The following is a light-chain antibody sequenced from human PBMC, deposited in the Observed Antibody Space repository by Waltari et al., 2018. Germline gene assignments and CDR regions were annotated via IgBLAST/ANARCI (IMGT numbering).Light chain of an antibody. CDR2: LGS. J-gene: IGKJ5*01. V-gene: IGKV2-28*01. Sequence: DVVMTQSPLSLPVTPGEPASISCRSTQSLLHSNGNTHLDWYLQKPGQSPQLLIYLGSNRASGVPDRFSGSGSGTDFTLKISRVEAEDVGVYYCMQALQTPRTFGQGTRLEIK. CDR1: QSLLHSNGNTH. CDR3: MQALQTPRT.